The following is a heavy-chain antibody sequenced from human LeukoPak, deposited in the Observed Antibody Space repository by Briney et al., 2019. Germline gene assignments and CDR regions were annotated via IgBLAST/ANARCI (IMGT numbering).Heavy chain of an antibody. D-gene: IGHD3-3*01. CDR1: GGSISSYY. V-gene: IGHV4-59*01. J-gene: IGHJ4*02. CDR2: IYYSGST. Sequence: SETLSLTCTVSGGSISSYYWSWIRQPPGKGLEWIGYIYYSGSTNSNPSLKSRVTISVDTSKNQFSLKLSSESAADTAVYYCARAGSYDFWSGYYLADYWGQGTLVTVSS. CDR3: ARAGSYDFWSGYYLADY.